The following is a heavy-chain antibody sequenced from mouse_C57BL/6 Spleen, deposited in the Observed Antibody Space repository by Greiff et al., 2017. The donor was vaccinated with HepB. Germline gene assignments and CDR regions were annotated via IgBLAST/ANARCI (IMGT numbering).Heavy chain of an antibody. D-gene: IGHD1-1*01. CDR3: ARSFYGSSSSWFAY. J-gene: IGHJ3*01. V-gene: IGHV1-85*01. CDR1: GYTFTSYD. CDR2: IYPRDGST. Sequence: VQLQESGPELVKPGASVKLSCKASGYTFTSYDINWVKQRPGQGLEWIGWIYPRDGSTKYNEKFKGKATLTVDTSSSTAYMELHSLTSEDSAVYFCARSFYGSSSSWFAYWGQGTLVTVSA.